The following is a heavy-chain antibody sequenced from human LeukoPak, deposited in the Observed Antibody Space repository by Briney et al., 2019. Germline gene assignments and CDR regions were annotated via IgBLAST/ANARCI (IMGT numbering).Heavy chain of an antibody. V-gene: IGHV3-23*01. CDR1: GFTFSSYA. J-gene: IGHJ4*02. D-gene: IGHD3-22*01. CDR2: ISGSGGST. Sequence: PGGSLRLSYAASGFTFSSYAMSWVRQAPGKGLEWVSAISGSGGSTYYADSVKGRFTISRDNSKNTLYLQINSLRAEDTAVYYCAKDLYDSSGYLPNFDYWGQGTLVTVSS. CDR3: AKDLYDSSGYLPNFDY.